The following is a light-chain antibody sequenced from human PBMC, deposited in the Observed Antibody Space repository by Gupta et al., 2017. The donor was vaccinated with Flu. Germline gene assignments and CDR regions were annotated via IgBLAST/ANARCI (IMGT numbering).Light chain of an antibody. CDR3: NSRDNSGRYWV. Sequence: SSELTQDPAVSVALGQTVRITCQGDSLRSHYASWFQQKPGQAPVLVFYSENSRPSGIPDRFSGSNSGNTASLTITGTQAEDEADYYCNSRDNSGRYWVFGGGTKLTVL. CDR1: SLRSHY. J-gene: IGLJ3*02. CDR2: SEN. V-gene: IGLV3-19*01.